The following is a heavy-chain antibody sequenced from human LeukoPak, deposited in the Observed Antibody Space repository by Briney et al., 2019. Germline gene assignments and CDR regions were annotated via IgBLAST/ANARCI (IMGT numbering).Heavy chain of an antibody. CDR2: IYYSGST. V-gene: IGHV4-39*07. CDR1: GGSISSSSYY. D-gene: IGHD6-13*01. Sequence: SETLSLTCTVSGGSISSSSYYWGWIRQPPGKGLEWIGSIYYSGSTYYNPSLKSRVTISVDTSKNQFSLKLSSVTAADTAVYYCARDKSSSSWYEGFDYWGQGTLVTVSS. CDR3: ARDKSSSSWYEGFDY. J-gene: IGHJ4*02.